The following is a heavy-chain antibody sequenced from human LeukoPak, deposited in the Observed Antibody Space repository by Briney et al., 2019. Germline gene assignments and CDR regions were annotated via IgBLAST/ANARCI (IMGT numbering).Heavy chain of an antibody. V-gene: IGHV4-59*01. Sequence: PSETLSLTCTVSGGSISSYYWSWIRQPPGKGLEWIGYIYYTGSTKYNPSLKRRVSISVDTSKNQFSLKLNSVTAADTAMYYCASSNTGSYNDAFDIWGQGTMVTVSS. CDR3: ASSNTGSYNDAFDI. CDR1: GGSISSYY. J-gene: IGHJ3*02. CDR2: IYYTGST. D-gene: IGHD1-26*01.